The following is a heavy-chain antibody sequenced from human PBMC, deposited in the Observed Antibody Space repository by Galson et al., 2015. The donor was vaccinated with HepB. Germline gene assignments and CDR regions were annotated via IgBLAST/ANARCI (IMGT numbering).Heavy chain of an antibody. Sequence: SLRLSCAASGFTFSGSAIHWVRQASGRGPEWIGHIRSKATNYKALYVPSLKGRFTISRDDSKHMAYLHMRSLRTDDTAVYYCVRSGDFSGYSSRWGQGTLVTVSS. CDR3: VRSGDFSGYSSR. V-gene: IGHV3-73*01. CDR1: GFTFSGSA. CDR2: IRSKATNYKA. D-gene: IGHD6-13*01. J-gene: IGHJ4*02.